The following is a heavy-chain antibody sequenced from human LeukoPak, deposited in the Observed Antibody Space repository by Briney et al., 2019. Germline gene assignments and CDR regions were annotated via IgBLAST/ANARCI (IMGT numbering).Heavy chain of an antibody. Sequence: PGGSLRLSCAASGFTFSSYGMHWVRQAPGKGLEWVAFIRYDGSNKYYADSVKGRITVSRDNSKNSVYLQMSRLTAADTAVYYCAKDRSIGTYYTFDHWGQGTLVTVSS. V-gene: IGHV3-30*02. CDR3: AKDRSIGTYYTFDH. D-gene: IGHD1-26*01. CDR2: IRYDGSNK. CDR1: GFTFSSYG. J-gene: IGHJ4*02.